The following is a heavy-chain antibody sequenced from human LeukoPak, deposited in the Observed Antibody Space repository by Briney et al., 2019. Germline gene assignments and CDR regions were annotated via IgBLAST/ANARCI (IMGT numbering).Heavy chain of an antibody. CDR2: IYPGDSDT. D-gene: IGHD2-2*02. CDR1: GYSFTSYW. V-gene: IGHV5-51*01. J-gene: IGHJ4*02. CDR3: ARLGGPGYCSSTSCYTFDY. Sequence: GESLKISCKGSGYSFTSYWIGWVRQMPGKGLEWMGIIYPGDSDTRYSPSFQGQVAISADKSISTAYLQWSSLKASDTAMYYCARLGGPGYCSSTSCYTFDYWGQGTLVTVSS.